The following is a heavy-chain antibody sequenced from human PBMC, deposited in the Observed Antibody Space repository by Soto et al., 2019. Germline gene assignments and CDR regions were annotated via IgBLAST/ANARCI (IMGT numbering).Heavy chain of an antibody. V-gene: IGHV1-3*01. CDR1: GYTFTSYA. CDR2: INAGNGNT. CDR3: GRDRLGGNSGYDLASNWFDP. D-gene: IGHD5-12*01. Sequence: ASVKVSCKASGYTFTSYAMHWVRQAPGQRLEWMGWINAGNGNTKYSQKFQGRVTITRDTTASKAYMEPSSLRSDETAVYYCGRDRLGGNSGYDLASNWFDPWGQGTLVTVSS. J-gene: IGHJ5*02.